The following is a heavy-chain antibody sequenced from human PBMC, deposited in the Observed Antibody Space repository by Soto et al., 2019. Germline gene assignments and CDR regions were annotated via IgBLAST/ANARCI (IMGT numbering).Heavy chain of an antibody. CDR1: GFTFGDYA. CDR2: IRGKGYGMTT. D-gene: IGHD6-19*01. V-gene: IGHV3-49*04. J-gene: IGHJ4*02. Sequence: PVGSLRLSCAVSGFTFGDYAMSWVRQAPGKGLECVGFIRGKGYGMTTEYAASVKGRFTISRDDSKGIAYLQMNSLKTADTAVYYCVRAGGSDWGYYFDHWGQGILVTVSS. CDR3: VRAGGSDWGYYFDH.